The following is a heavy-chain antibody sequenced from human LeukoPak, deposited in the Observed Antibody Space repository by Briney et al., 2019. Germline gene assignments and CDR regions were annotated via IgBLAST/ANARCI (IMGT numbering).Heavy chain of an antibody. CDR3: AKEASKRLLWS. CDR1: GFTFSTYW. V-gene: IGHV3-74*01. CDR2: INSDGTTT. Sequence: GGSLRLSCAASGFTFSTYWMHWVRQGPGKGLVWVSRINSDGTTTNYADSVKGRFTISRDNAKNTLYLQMNSLRAEDTAVYYCAKEASKRLLWSWGQGTLVTVSS. D-gene: IGHD3-10*01. J-gene: IGHJ5*02.